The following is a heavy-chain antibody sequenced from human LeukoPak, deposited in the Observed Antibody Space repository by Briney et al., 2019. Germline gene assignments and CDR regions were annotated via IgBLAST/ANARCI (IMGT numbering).Heavy chain of an antibody. Sequence: GGPLRLSCAASGFTVSSNYMSWVRQAPGRGLEWVSVIYSGGSTYYADSVKGRFTISRDNSKNTLYLQMNSLRAEDTAVYYCARSNDGGGFDYWGQGTLVTVSS. D-gene: IGHD1-1*01. CDR2: IYSGGST. CDR1: GFTVSSNY. J-gene: IGHJ4*02. CDR3: ARSNDGGGFDY. V-gene: IGHV3-53*05.